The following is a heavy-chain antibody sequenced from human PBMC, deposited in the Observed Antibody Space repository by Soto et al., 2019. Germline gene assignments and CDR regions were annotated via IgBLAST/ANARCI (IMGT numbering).Heavy chain of an antibody. V-gene: IGHV2-5*01. Sequence: SGPTPVKATQTITLTWTVSGISLSTCGVGVDWSRHPPGKALEWLALIYWRDDKRYSPSLKNRLTITKDTSRNQVVLTMTNMDPVDTATYYCAHRNTMSRGVITFNYWGQGTLVTVSS. J-gene: IGHJ4*02. CDR3: AHRNTMSRGVITFNY. D-gene: IGHD3-10*01. CDR2: IYWRDDK. CDR1: GISLSTCGVG.